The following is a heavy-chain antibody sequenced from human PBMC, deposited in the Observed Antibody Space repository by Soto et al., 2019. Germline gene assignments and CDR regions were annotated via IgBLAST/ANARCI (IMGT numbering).Heavy chain of an antibody. V-gene: IGHV3-33*01. Sequence: GGSLRLSCAVSGIISTGYGMHWVRQAPGKGLEWVAVIRYDGSNIYYADFVKGRFTISRDNAKNTLYLQMNSLRAEDTAVYYCARFDIAAPPPIWGQGTMVTVSS. CDR3: ARFDIAAPPPI. D-gene: IGHD6-13*01. CDR1: GIISTGYG. J-gene: IGHJ3*02. CDR2: IRYDGSNI.